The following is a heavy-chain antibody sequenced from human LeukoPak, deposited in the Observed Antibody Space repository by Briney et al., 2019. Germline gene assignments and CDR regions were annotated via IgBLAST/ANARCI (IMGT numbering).Heavy chain of an antibody. CDR2: INHSGRT. D-gene: IGHD5-18*01. CDR1: GGSFSGYY. Sequence: SETLSLTCAVYGGSFSGYYWSCIRQPPGKGLEWIGEINHSGRTNYNPSLKSRVTISVDTSKNQFSLKLSSVTAADTAVYYCARGRGYSYGYGDYWGQGTLVTVSS. J-gene: IGHJ4*02. V-gene: IGHV4-34*01. CDR3: ARGRGYSYGYGDY.